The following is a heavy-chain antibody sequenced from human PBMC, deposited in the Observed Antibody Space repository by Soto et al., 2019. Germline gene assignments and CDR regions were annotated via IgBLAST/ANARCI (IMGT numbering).Heavy chain of an antibody. D-gene: IGHD2-8*01. J-gene: IGHJ4*02. CDR3: ARHPGYAVPTVYATHYFNY. CDR1: GDSISSNNYY. Sequence: QLQLQESGPGLVKPSETLSLTCTVSGDSISSNNYYCAWIRQPPGKGLEWIGSIYYTGSTYYNPSLKSRVAMSVDTSATRFSLRLSSVTAADTAVYYCARHPGYAVPTVYATHYFNYWGQGILVTVST. CDR2: IYYTGST. V-gene: IGHV4-39*01.